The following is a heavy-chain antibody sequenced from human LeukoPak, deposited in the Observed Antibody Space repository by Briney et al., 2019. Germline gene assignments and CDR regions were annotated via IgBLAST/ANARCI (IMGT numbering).Heavy chain of an antibody. V-gene: IGHV3-66*01. Sequence: GESLRLSCAASGFTISSNYMSWVRQAPGKGLEWVSVIYNSGGTYYADSVKGRFTISRDNSKNTVSLQMNSLRAEDTAVYYCARASFWFDYSRYYFDSWGQGTMHTVSS. CDR2: IYNSGGT. CDR3: ARASFWFDYSRYYFDS. J-gene: IGHJ4*02. D-gene: IGHD1-26*01. CDR1: GFTISSNY.